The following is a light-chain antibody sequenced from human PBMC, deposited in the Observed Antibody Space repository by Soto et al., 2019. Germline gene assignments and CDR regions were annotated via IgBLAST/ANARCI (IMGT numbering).Light chain of an antibody. CDR3: QHYNSWPPGT. J-gene: IGKJ2*02. Sequence: DIVMTQSPAALSVSPGERATLSCSASQSVGSSVAWYQQKPGQAPRFLMYGASTRAAGVPARFSGSGSGTEFSITVSSLQSEDFAVYYCQHYNSWPPGTFGQGTKLEIK. V-gene: IGKV3-15*01. CDR1: QSVGSS. CDR2: GAS.